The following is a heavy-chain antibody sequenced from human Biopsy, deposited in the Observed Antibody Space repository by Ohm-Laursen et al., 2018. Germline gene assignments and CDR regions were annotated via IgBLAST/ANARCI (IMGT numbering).Heavy chain of an antibody. CDR2: INPGGNST. CDR3: ALASFDY. Sequence: GASVKVSCKASGYTFTTYYIHWVRQAPGQGLEWMGIINPGGNSTAYTQNFQGRVTMIWDTSTTTVYMELSSLRSEDTAVYYCALASFDYWGQGTLVTVPS. CDR1: GYTFTTYY. V-gene: IGHV1-46*01. J-gene: IGHJ4*02.